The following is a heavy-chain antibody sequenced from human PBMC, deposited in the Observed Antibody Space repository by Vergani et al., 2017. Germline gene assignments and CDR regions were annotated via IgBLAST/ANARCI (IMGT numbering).Heavy chain of an antibody. CDR3: ASPYCSSTSCYGYYGMDV. CDR2: IIPILGIA. CDR1: GGTFSSYA. V-gene: IGHV1-69*04. J-gene: IGHJ6*02. D-gene: IGHD2-2*01. Sequence: QVQLVQSGAEVKKPGASVKVSCKASGGTFSSYAISWVRQAPGQGLEWMGRIIPILGIANHAQKFQGRVTITADKYTSTAYMELSSLRSEDTAVYYCASPYCSSTSCYGYYGMDVWGQGTTVTVSS.